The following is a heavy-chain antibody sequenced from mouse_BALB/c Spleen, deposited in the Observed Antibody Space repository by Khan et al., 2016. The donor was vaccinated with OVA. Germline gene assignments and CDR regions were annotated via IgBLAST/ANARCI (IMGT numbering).Heavy chain of an antibody. J-gene: IGHJ2*01. CDR1: GYTFTNHW. CDR2: IYPSDSYT. D-gene: IGHD2-13*01. V-gene: IGHV1-69*02. CDR3: TRGDPGSFDY. Sequence: QVQLKQSGAELVRPGASVKLSCQASGYTFTNHWINWVKQRPGQGLEWIGNIYPSDSYTNYNHQFKDKATLTVDKSSSAAYMQLSSPTSEDSAVYSCTRGDPGSFDYWGQGTTLTVSS.